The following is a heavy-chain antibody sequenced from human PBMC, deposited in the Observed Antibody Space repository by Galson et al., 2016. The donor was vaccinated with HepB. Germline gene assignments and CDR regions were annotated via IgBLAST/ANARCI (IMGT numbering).Heavy chain of an antibody. CDR3: ARVRPFYGSGTYYKPPFYLDH. V-gene: IGHV4-34*01. Sequence: SETLSLTCGVHGTSFSGYHWNWIRQPPGKGLEWIGEINYGGRTNSSPSLKSRVTISLDTSKDQISLKLSSVTATDTAVYSCARVRPFYGSGTYYKPPFYLDHWGQGILVTVSS. D-gene: IGHD3-10*01. J-gene: IGHJ4*02. CDR1: GTSFSGYH. CDR2: INYGGRT.